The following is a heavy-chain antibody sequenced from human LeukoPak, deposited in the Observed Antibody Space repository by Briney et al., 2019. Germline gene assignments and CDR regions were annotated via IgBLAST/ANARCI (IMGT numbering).Heavy chain of an antibody. J-gene: IGHJ5*02. CDR3: ARGGDPGIAAVATGGFDP. CDR2: MSPKSGNT. CDR1: GYTFTSYD. V-gene: IGHV1-8*03. D-gene: IGHD6-13*01. Sequence: ASVKVSCKASGYTFTSYDINWVRQATGQGLEWMGWMSPKSGNTGYAQKFQGRVTITGNTSISTAYMELRSLTAEDTAVYYCARGGDPGIAAVATGGFDPWGQGTLVTVSS.